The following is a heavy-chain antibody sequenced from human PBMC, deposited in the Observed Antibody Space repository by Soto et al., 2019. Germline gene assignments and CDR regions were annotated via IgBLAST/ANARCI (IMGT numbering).Heavy chain of an antibody. J-gene: IGHJ4*02. V-gene: IGHV4-30-2*01. Sequence: SETLSLTCAVSGGSISSGGYSWSWIRQPPGKGLEWIGYIYHSGSTYYNPSLKSRVTISVDRSKNQFSLKLSSVTAADTAVYYCARVRFGERSFDYWGKGTLVTVSS. CDR1: GGSISSGGYS. CDR2: IYHSGST. CDR3: ARVRFGERSFDY. D-gene: IGHD3-10*01.